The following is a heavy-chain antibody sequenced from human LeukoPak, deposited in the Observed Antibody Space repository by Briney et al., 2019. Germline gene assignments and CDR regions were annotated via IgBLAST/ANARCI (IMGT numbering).Heavy chain of an antibody. V-gene: IGHV1-69*13. J-gene: IGHJ4*02. D-gene: IGHD5-12*01. CDR2: IIPIFGTA. CDR1: GGTFSSYA. Sequence: GASVKVSCKASGGTFSSYAISWVRQAPGQGLEWMGGIIPIFGTANYAQKFQGRVTITADESTSTAYMELSSLRPEDTAVYYCAREMDQRGGYDSDYFDYWGQGTLVTVS. CDR3: AREMDQRGGYDSDYFDY.